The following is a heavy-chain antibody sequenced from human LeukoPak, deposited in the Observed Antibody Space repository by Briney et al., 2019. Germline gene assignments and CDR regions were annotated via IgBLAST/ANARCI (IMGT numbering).Heavy chain of an antibody. Sequence: ASVKVSCKASGYTFTDYYIHWVRQAPGQGLEWMGWINPNSGSTNYAQNLQGRVSMTRDTSISTAHTELSRLRSDDTAVYYCARDYVDNFDSYGYIALDQWGQGTLVIVSS. CDR1: GYTFTDYY. J-gene: IGHJ4*02. D-gene: IGHD3-22*01. CDR3: ARDYVDNFDSYGYIALDQ. V-gene: IGHV1-2*02. CDR2: INPNSGST.